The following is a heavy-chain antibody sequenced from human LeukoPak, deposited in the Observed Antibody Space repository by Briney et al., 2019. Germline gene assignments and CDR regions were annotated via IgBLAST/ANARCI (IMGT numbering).Heavy chain of an antibody. CDR3: AGTDSSSWGDYYYMDV. Sequence: GASVKVSCKASGGTFSSYAISWVRQAPGQGLEWMGGIIPIFGTANYAQKFQGRVTITTDESTSTAYMELSSLRSEDTAVYYCAGTDSSSWGDYYYMDVWGKGTTVTVSS. CDR1: GGTFSSYA. CDR2: IIPIFGTA. V-gene: IGHV1-69*05. D-gene: IGHD6-6*01. J-gene: IGHJ6*03.